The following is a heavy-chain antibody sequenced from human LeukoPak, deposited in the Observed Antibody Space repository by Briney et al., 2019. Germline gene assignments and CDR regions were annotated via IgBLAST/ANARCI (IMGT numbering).Heavy chain of an antibody. CDR2: IYYSGST. Sequence: SETLSLTCAVYSGSFSGYYWSWIRQPPGKGLEWIGYIYYSGSTNYNPSLKSRVTISVDTSKNQFSLKLGSVTAADTAMYYCARARTYYSDTSGYYFHYWGQGTLVTVSS. D-gene: IGHD3-22*01. CDR1: SGSFSGYY. V-gene: IGHV4-59*01. CDR3: ARARTYYSDTSGYYFHY. J-gene: IGHJ4*02.